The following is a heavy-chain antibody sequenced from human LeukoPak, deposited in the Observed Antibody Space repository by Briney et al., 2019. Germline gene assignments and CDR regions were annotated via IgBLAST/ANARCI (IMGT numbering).Heavy chain of an antibody. V-gene: IGHV4-59*12. CDR3: ARTTEGYCSSASCFGFSYSYYMDV. CDR1: GGSISSYY. J-gene: IGHJ6*03. Sequence: SETLSFTGTVSGGSISSYYWSWIRQPPGKGLEWIGYIYYSGSTNYNPSLKSRVTISVDTSKNQFSLKLSSVIAADTAVYYCARTTEGYCSSASCFGFSYSYYMDVWGKGTTVTISS. D-gene: IGHD2-2*01. CDR2: IYYSGST.